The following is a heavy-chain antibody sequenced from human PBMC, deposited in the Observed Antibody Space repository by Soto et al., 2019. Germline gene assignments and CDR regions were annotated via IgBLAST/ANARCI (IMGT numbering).Heavy chain of an antibody. CDR2: IYYSGST. V-gene: IGHV4-59*01. CDR3: ARELRFFGVVAMRGHFDY. D-gene: IGHD3-3*01. CDR1: GGSISSYY. Sequence: SETLSLTCTVSGGSISSYYWSWIRQPPGKGLEWIGYIYYSGSTNYNPSLKSRVIISVDTSKNQFSLKLSSVTAADTAVYYCARELRFFGVVAMRGHFDYWGQGTLVTVSS. J-gene: IGHJ4*02.